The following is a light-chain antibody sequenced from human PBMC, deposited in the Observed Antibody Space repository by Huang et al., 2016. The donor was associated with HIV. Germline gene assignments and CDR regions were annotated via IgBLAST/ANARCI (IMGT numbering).Light chain of an antibody. CDR3: QQYDGWPPIT. Sequence: EIVMTQSPATLSVFPGERVTLSCRASQSVNNNLAWYQHKAGQAPRLLIYSASTRAPGIAARFSGSGSGTDFTLTISSLQSEDFAIYVCQQYDGWPPITFGGGTRVEVK. J-gene: IGKJ4*01. CDR1: QSVNNN. CDR2: SAS. V-gene: IGKV3-15*01.